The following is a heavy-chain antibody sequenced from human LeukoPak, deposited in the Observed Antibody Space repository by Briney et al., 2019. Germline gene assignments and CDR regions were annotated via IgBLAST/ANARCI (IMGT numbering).Heavy chain of an antibody. Sequence: ASVKVSCKASGYTFTGSYMHWVRQAPGQGLEWMGWINPNSGGTNYAQKLQGRVTMTTDTSTTTAYMELRSLRSDDTAVYYCARDLSHRYNYDSRGYYILFDHWGQGTLVTVSS. D-gene: IGHD3-22*01. V-gene: IGHV1-2*02. CDR2: INPNSGGT. CDR1: GYTFTGSY. CDR3: ARDLSHRYNYDSRGYYILFDH. J-gene: IGHJ4*02.